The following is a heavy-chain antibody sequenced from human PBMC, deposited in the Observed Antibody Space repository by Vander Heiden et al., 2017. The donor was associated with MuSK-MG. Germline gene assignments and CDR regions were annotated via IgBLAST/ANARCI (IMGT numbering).Heavy chain of an antibody. J-gene: IGHJ4*02. CDR1: ARPLSRGSYY. V-gene: IGHV4-39*01. CDR2: IYYGGST. D-gene: IGHD2-2*02. CDR3: ARRRGDQLLYAYFDY. Sequence: QLQLQESGPGVVEPSETLSLTCTVPARPLSRGSYYWGWIRQPPGKGLEWIGNIYYGGSTFYNPSLKSRVTISVDTSKNQFSLNLSSVTAADTAVYYCARRRGDQLLYAYFDYWGQGTLVTVSS.